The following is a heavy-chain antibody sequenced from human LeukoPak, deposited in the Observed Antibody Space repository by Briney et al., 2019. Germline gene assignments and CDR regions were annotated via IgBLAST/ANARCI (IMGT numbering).Heavy chain of an antibody. D-gene: IGHD2-2*01. CDR2: INPNSGGT. J-gene: IGHJ4*02. CDR1: GYTFTEYY. V-gene: IGHV1-2*02. Sequence: ASVKVSCKASGYTFTEYYIHWVRQAPGQGLEWMGWINPNSGGTNYAQKFQGRVTMTRDTSISTAYMELSRLRSDDTAVYYCARDSCSSTSCSNFDYWGQGTLVTVSS. CDR3: ARDSCSSTSCSNFDY.